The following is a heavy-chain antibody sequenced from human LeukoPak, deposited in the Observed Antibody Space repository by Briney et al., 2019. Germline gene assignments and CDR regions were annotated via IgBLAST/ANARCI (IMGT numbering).Heavy chain of an antibody. V-gene: IGHV3-30*18. CDR1: GFTFSRYG. CDR2: ISYDGSNK. CDR3: AKDVPPFLLGATLDY. D-gene: IGHD1-26*01. J-gene: IGHJ4*02. Sequence: PGGCLRLSCAASGFTFSRYGMDCVRQDPGKGLEWVAVISYDGSNKYYADSVKGRFTISRDNSKNTLYLQMNSLRAEDTAVYYCAKDVPPFLLGATLDYWGQGTLVTVSS.